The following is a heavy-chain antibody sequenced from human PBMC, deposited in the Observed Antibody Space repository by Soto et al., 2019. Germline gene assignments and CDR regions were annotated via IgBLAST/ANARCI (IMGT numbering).Heavy chain of an antibody. CDR1: GFTFSNYD. Sequence: EMQLVESGGGLVQPGGSLRLSCAASGFTFSNYDMIWVRQAPGKGLEWVSAISGSGNTRHYADSVRGRFTVSRDNSKNTLYLQMDSLRVEDSAVYYCAKDPPISGTYELYHYHGMDVWGQGTTVTVSS. CDR2: ISGSGNTR. V-gene: IGHV3-23*04. D-gene: IGHD3-10*01. J-gene: IGHJ6*02. CDR3: AKDPPISGTYELYHYHGMDV.